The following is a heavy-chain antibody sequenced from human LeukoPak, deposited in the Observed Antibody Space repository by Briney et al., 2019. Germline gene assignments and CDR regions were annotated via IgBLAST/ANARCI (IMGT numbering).Heavy chain of an antibody. D-gene: IGHD2-21*01. CDR2: MNPNSGNT. CDR1: GYTFTSHD. V-gene: IGHV1-8*03. Sequence: ASVKVSCKASGYTFTSHDINWVRQATGQGLEWMGWMNPNSGNTGYAQKFQGRVTITRNTSISTAYMELRSLRSDDTAVYYCARSSSVTIPGYYFDYWGQGTLVTVSS. J-gene: IGHJ4*02. CDR3: ARSSSVTIPGYYFDY.